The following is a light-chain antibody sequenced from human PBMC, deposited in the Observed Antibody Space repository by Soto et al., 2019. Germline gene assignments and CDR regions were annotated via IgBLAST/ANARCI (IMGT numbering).Light chain of an antibody. CDR1: VGL. CDR3: CLYVGSRTYV. V-gene: IGLV2-23*01. J-gene: IGLJ1*01. CDR2: DDT. Sequence: QSVLTQPASVSGSPGQPVTISCTGTVGLVSWYQKHPGKVPKLIIYDDTKRPSGVYSRFSGSKTGTTASLTISGLQTEYEADYYCCLYVGSRTYVFGTGTKVTVL.